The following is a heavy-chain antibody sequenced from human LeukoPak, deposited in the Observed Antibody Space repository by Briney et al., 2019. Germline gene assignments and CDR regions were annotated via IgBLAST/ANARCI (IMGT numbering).Heavy chain of an antibody. V-gene: IGHV3-49*04. D-gene: IGHD3-22*01. CDR2: IRSKAYGGTT. CDR1: GFTFGDYA. CDR3: TREDDSSGYYYGLYDY. J-gene: IGHJ4*02. Sequence: GGSLRLSCTAYGFTFGDYAMSWVRQAPGKGLEWVGFIRSKAYGGTTEYAASVKGRFTISRDDSKSIAYLQMNSLKTEDTAVYYCTREDDSSGYYYGLYDYWGQGTLVTVSS.